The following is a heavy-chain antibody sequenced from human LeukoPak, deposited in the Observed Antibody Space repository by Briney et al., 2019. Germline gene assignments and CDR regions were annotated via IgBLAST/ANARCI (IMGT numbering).Heavy chain of an antibody. Sequence: GRSLRLSCAASGFTFSSYAMHWVRQVPGKGLEWVAVISYDGSNKYYADSVKGRFTISRDNSKNTLYLQMNSLRAEDTAVYYCARDLQGSYYYYYYGMDVWGQGTTVTVSS. D-gene: IGHD1-26*01. CDR2: ISYDGSNK. V-gene: IGHV3-30-3*01. CDR1: GFTFSSYA. CDR3: ARDLQGSYYYYYYGMDV. J-gene: IGHJ6*02.